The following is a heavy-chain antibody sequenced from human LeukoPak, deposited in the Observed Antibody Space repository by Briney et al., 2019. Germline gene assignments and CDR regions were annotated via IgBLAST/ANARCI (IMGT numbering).Heavy chain of an antibody. CDR2: LHPDGSQE. CDR1: GFTFNAYW. J-gene: IGHJ6*03. D-gene: IGHD5-12*01. V-gene: IGHV3-7*03. Sequence: PGGSLRLSCAASGFTFNAYWMAWVRQSPERGLEWLTNLHPDGSQEYYVDSVKGRFTISRDNAKNSLFLQMNSLRTEDTAVYYCARGKWLRSYYYYYYYMDVWGKGTTVTVSS. CDR3: ARGKWLRSYYYYYYYMDV.